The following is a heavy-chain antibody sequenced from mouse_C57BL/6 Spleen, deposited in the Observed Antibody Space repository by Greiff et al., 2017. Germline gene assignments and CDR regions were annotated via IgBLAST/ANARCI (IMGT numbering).Heavy chain of an antibody. CDR2: IYPGDGDT. CDR3: ARSYDVGYFDY. V-gene: IGHV1-80*01. J-gene: IGHJ2*01. Sequence: VQLKQSGAELVKPGASVKISCKASGYAFSSYWMNWVKQRPGKGLEWIGQIYPGDGDTNYNGKFKGKATLTADKSSSTAYMQLSSLTSEDSAVYFCARSYDVGYFDYWGQGTTLTVSS. D-gene: IGHD2-12*01. CDR1: GYAFSSYW.